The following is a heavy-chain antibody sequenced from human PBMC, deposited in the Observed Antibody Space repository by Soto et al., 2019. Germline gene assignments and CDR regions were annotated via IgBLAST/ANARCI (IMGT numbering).Heavy chain of an antibody. CDR1: GGSISSSSYY. J-gene: IGHJ6*02. D-gene: IGHD5-12*01. V-gene: IGHV4-39*01. CDR2: IYYSGST. Sequence: SETLSLTCTVSGGSISSSSYYWGWIRQPPGKGLEWIGSIYYSGSTYYNPSLKSRVTISVDTSKNQFSLKLSSVTAADTAVYYCARHNVGYNWDYYYGMDVWGQGTTVTSP. CDR3: ARHNVGYNWDYYYGMDV.